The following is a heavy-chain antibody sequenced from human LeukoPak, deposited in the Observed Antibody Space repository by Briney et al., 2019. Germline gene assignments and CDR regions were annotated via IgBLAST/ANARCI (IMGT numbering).Heavy chain of an antibody. CDR3: AKDLTPLVAAAGTALY. CDR2: ISYDGSNK. V-gene: IGHV3-30*18. Sequence: GRSLRLSCAASGFTFSSYGMHWVRQAPGKGLEWVAVISYDGSNKYYADSVKGRFTISRDNSKNTLYLQMNSLRAEDTAVYYCAKDLTPLVAAAGTALYWGQGTLVTVSS. D-gene: IGHD6-13*01. CDR1: GFTFSSYG. J-gene: IGHJ1*01.